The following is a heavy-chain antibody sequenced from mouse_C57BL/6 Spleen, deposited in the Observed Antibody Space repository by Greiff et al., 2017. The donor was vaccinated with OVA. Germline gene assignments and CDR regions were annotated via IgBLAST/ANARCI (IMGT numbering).Heavy chain of an antibody. V-gene: IGHV1-80*01. CDR2: IYPGDGDT. J-gene: IGHJ4*01. D-gene: IGHD1-1*01. CDR1: GYAFSSYW. Sequence: VQLQQSGAELVKPGASVKISCKASGYAFSSYWMNWVKQRPGKGLEWIGQIYPGDGDTNYNGKFKGKATLTADKSSSTAYMQLSSLTSEDSAVYFCARGGVYYEYYAMDYWGQGTSVTVSS. CDR3: ARGGVYYEYYAMDY.